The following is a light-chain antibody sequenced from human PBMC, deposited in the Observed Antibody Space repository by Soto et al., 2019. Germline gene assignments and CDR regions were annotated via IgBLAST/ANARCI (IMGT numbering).Light chain of an antibody. CDR1: QSIRNY. V-gene: IGKV1-39*01. CDR2: AAS. CDR3: QPSYSAPYT. Sequence: DIQMTQSPSSLSASVGDRVTITCRASQSIRNYLNWYQQKPGKAPKLLIYAASSLQSGVPSRFSGSGSGTDFTLTFSSLQPEDFATYYCQPSYSAPYTFGQGTKLEIK. J-gene: IGKJ2*01.